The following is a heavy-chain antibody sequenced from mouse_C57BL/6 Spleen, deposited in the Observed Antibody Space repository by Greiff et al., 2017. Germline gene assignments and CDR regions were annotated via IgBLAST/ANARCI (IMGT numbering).Heavy chain of an antibody. CDR2: IYPGSGNT. CDR3: ARGGSGWYFDV. J-gene: IGHJ1*03. CDR1: GYTFTDYY. V-gene: IGHV1-76*01. Sequence: QVQLQQSGAELVRPGASVKLSCKASGYTFTDYYINWVKQRPGQGLEWIARIYPGSGNTYYNEKFKGKATLTAEKSSSTAYMQLSSLTSEDSAVYFCARGGSGWYFDVWGTGTTVTVSS.